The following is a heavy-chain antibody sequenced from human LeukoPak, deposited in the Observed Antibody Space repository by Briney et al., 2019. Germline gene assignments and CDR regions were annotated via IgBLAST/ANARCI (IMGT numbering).Heavy chain of an antibody. J-gene: IGHJ4*02. Sequence: GGSLRLSCAASRFTFSNYAMSWVRQAPGKGLEWFSGISGSGGSTYYADSVKGRFTISRDNSKNTLYLQMNSLRAEDTAVYYCAKCARVDWLPIDYWGQGTLVTVSS. V-gene: IGHV3-23*01. CDR2: ISGSGGST. CDR1: RFTFSNYA. CDR3: AKCARVDWLPIDY. D-gene: IGHD3-9*01.